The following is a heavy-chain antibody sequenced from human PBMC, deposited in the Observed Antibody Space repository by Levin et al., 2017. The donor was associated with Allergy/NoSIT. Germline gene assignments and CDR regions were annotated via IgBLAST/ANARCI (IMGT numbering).Heavy chain of an antibody. CDR1: AGSISSSPYY. J-gene: IGHJ4*02. CDR2: IYDSVST. CDR3: ATGPVGFDS. Sequence: SSETLSLTCNVSAGSISSSPYYWGWIRQPPGKGLEWIGIIYDSVSTYYNPSLNSRVSISVDTSKNQFSLKLTSLTAADTAVYYCATGPVGFDSWGQGILVTVSS. V-gene: IGHV4-39*01.